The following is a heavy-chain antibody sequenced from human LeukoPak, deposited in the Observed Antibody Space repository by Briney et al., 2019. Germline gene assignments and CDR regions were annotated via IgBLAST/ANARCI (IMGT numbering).Heavy chain of an antibody. D-gene: IGHD6-19*01. CDR3: ASTVAGELFAFDI. J-gene: IGHJ3*02. CDR1: GYTFTSYY. CDR2: INPSGGST. Sequence: GASVTVSCKASGYTFTSYYMHWVRQAPGQGLEWMGIINPSGGSTSYAQKFQGRVTMTRDTSTSTVYMELSSLRSEDTAVYYCASTVAGELFAFDIWGQGTMVTVSS. V-gene: IGHV1-46*01.